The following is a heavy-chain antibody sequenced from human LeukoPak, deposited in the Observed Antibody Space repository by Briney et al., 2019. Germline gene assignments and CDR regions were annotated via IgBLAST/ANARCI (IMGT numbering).Heavy chain of an antibody. CDR2: ISSHGSSI. CDR1: GFSFSDYY. CDR3: ARTGQYCSGGTCYSGQFDF. D-gene: IGHD2-15*01. Sequence: GGSLRLSCAASGFSFSDYYVIWIRQAPGRGLEYVSYISSHGSSIHYADSVKGRFTISRDNVNNSLFLQMNSLRAEDTAVYYCARTGQYCSGGTCYSGQFDFWGQGTLVTVSS. J-gene: IGHJ4*02. V-gene: IGHV3-11*01.